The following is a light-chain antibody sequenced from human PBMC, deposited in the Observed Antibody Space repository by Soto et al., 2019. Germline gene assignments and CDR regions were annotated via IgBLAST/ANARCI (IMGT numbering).Light chain of an antibody. CDR2: GES. V-gene: IGKV3-20*01. CDR3: HLYGSSPE. J-gene: IGKJ1*01. Sequence: DTVLTQSPDTLPLSPGESATLSCRTRRIVSSSTFAWYQQKPGQAPRLLIYGESNRAAGIPDRFSGRGSETHFTLTISRLEPEDFADYFCHLYGSSPEFGQGTKVDIK. CDR1: RIVSSST.